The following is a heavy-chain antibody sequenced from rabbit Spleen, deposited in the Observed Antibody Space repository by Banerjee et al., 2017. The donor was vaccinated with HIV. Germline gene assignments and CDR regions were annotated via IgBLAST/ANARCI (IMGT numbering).Heavy chain of an antibody. D-gene: IGHD8-1*01. J-gene: IGHJ6*01. CDR3: ARDSGSSFSSYGMDL. Sequence: QEQLVESGGGLVKPEGSLTLTCTASGFTISSSYWICWVRQAPGKGLEWIGCIYGGSGSAYYASWAKGRFTISKTSSTTVTLQMTSLTAADTATYFCARDSGSSFSSYGMDLWGQGTLVTVS. CDR1: GFTISSSYW. CDR2: IYGGSGSA. V-gene: IGHV1S45*01.